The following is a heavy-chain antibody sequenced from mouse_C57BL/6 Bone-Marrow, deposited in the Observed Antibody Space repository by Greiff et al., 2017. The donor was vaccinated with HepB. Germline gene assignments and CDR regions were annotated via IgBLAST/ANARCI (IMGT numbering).Heavy chain of an antibody. CDR1: GYSITSGYY. CDR2: ISYDGSN. Sequence: EVQLVESGPGLVKPSQSLSLTCSVTGYSITSGYYWNWIRQFPGNKLEWMGYISYDGSNNYNPSLKNRISITRDTSKNQFFLKLNSVTTEDTATYYCARVSYYDFYWGQGTTLTVSS. V-gene: IGHV3-6*01. D-gene: IGHD2-4*01. J-gene: IGHJ2*01. CDR3: ARVSYYDFY.